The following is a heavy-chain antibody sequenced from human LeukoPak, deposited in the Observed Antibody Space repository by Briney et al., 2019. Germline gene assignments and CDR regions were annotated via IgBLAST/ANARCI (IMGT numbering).Heavy chain of an antibody. CDR3: ARDFPASNYYDSSGYGY. Sequence: GLSLRLSCAASGFTFSSYSMNWVRQAPGKGLEWVSSISSSSSYIYYADSVKGRFTIPRDNAKNSLYLQMNSLRAEDTAVYYCARDFPASNYYDSSGYGYWGQGTLVTVSS. D-gene: IGHD3-22*01. CDR2: ISSSSSYI. CDR1: GFTFSSYS. V-gene: IGHV3-21*01. J-gene: IGHJ4*02.